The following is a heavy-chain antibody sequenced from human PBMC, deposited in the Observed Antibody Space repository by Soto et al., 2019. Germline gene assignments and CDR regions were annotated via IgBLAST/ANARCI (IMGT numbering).Heavy chain of an antibody. V-gene: IGHV4-59*01. Sequence: SETLSLTCTVSGGSISSYYWSWIRQPPGKGLEWIGYIYYSGSTNYNPSLKSRVTISVDTSKNQFSLKLSSVTAADTAVYYCARGENDFWSGSTNWFDPWGQGTLVTVSS. CDR2: IYYSGST. CDR1: GGSISSYY. CDR3: ARGENDFWSGSTNWFDP. J-gene: IGHJ5*02. D-gene: IGHD3-3*01.